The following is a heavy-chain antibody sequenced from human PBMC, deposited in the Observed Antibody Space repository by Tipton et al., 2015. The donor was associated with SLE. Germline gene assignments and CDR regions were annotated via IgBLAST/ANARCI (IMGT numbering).Heavy chain of an antibody. Sequence: GSLRLSCEVSGFDLSNYAMNWVRQAPGKGLEWVSYISITGSNTKYADSVRGRFTISKDIAENSLYLQMNSLRVEDTAIYFCARDEGFRDLDYWGQGTLVTVSS. V-gene: IGHV3-48*03. CDR1: GFDLSNYA. CDR2: ISITGSNT. CDR3: ARDEGFRDLDY. J-gene: IGHJ4*02. D-gene: IGHD2-15*01.